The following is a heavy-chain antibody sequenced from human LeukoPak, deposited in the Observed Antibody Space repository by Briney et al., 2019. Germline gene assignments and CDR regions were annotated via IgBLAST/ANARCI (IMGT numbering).Heavy chain of an antibody. J-gene: IGHJ5*02. CDR3: ARGWVGTPTLPSAISDWFDP. V-gene: IGHV4-34*01. D-gene: IGHD2-2*01. CDR1: GGSFNGYY. CDR2: INHSGST. Sequence: PSETLSLTCAVYGGSFNGYYWSWIRQPPGKGLEWIGEINHSGSTNYNPSLKSRVTISVDTSKNQFSLKLSSVTAADTAVYYCARGWVGTPTLPSAISDWFDPWGQGTLVTVSS.